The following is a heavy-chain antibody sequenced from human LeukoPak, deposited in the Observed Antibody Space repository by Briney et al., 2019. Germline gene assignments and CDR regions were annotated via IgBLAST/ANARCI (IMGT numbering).Heavy chain of an antibody. CDR1: GFTFSSYA. CDR3: AKDGVTGEVGQWLVTKGHHFDY. J-gene: IGHJ4*02. D-gene: IGHD6-19*01. Sequence: GGSLRLSCAASGFTFSSYAMSWVRQAPGKGLEWVSAISGSGGSTYYADSVKGRFTISRDNSKNTLYLQMNSLRAEDTAVYYCAKDGVTGEVGQWLVTKGHHFDYWGQGTLVTVSS. V-gene: IGHV3-23*01. CDR2: ISGSGGST.